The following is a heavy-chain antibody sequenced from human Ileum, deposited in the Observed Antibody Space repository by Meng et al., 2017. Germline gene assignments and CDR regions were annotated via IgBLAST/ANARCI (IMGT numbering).Heavy chain of an antibody. CDR3: ARDQRHSSGYYLVPDAFDI. Sequence: ASVKVSCKASGYTFTSYYMHWVRQAPGQGLEWMGIINPSGGSTSYAQKFQGRVTMTRDTSTSTVYMELSSLRSEDTAVYYCARDQRHSSGYYLVPDAFDIWGQGTMVTVSS. J-gene: IGHJ3*02. V-gene: IGHV1-46*01. D-gene: IGHD3-22*01. CDR2: INPSGGST. CDR1: GYTFTSYY.